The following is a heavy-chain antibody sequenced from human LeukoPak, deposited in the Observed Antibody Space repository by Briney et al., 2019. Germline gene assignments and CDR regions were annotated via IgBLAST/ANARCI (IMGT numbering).Heavy chain of an antibody. V-gene: IGHV3-15*07. Sequence: GGSLRLSCAASGFTFSNAYMNWVRQAPGKGLEWVGRIKPKTDGETTGYAAPVKGRFTLSRDDSKTTLYLQMNSLQTEDTAVYYCATDFYDSTWGQGTLVTVSS. CDR1: GFTFSNAY. D-gene: IGHD3-22*01. CDR3: ATDFYDST. J-gene: IGHJ5*02. CDR2: IKPKTDGETT.